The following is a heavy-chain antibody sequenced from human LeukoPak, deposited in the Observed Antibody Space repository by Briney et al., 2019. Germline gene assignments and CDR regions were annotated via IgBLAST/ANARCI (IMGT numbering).Heavy chain of an antibody. D-gene: IGHD2-2*03. Sequence: ASVKVSCKASGYTFTSSGISLVRRAHGQGLEWMGWVGTYSGYKNYAQKFQGRVTMTRDTSTNTAYMELKNLRPDDTAIYYCARDLGYCSFGFGLGNCNRKWFDPWGQGTLVSVS. CDR2: VGTYSGYK. CDR3: ARDLGYCSFGFGLGNCNRKWFDP. V-gene: IGHV1-18*01. CDR1: GYTFTSSG. J-gene: IGHJ5*02.